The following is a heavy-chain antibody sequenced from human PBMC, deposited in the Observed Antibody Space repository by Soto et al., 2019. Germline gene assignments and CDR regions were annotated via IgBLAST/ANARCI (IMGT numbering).Heavy chain of an antibody. D-gene: IGHD1-7*01. J-gene: IGHJ4*02. Sequence: SQTLSLTCAISGDSVSSNSAAWNWIRQSPSRGLEWLGRTYYRSKWYNDYAVSVKSRITINPDTSKNQFSLQLNSVTPEDTAVNDCAIDSRRETGATSKAFGYWGEGTLVIVSS. CDR2: TYYRSKWYN. CDR3: AIDSRRETGATSKAFGY. V-gene: IGHV6-1*01. CDR1: GDSVSSNSAA.